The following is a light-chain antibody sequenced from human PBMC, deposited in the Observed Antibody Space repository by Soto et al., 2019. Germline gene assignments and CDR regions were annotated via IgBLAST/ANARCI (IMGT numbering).Light chain of an antibody. Sequence: IEMTQSPATLSLSLGERCTLSGRASQSVSSYLAWYQQKPGQAPRLLIYDASNRATGIPARFSGSGSATDFTLTISRLEPEDSAVYYCQHYDSSPPYTFGQGTKVDIK. CDR1: QSVSSY. CDR3: QHYDSSPPYT. CDR2: DAS. V-gene: IGKV3-20*01. J-gene: IGKJ2*01.